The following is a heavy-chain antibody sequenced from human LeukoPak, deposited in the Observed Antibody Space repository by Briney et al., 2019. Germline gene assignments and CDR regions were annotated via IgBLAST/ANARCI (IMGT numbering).Heavy chain of an antibody. CDR1: GFTFSSYS. CDR3: ARDHGDSSGIDAFDI. D-gene: IGHD3-22*01. CDR2: ISSSSSYI. J-gene: IGHJ3*02. V-gene: IGHV3-21*01. Sequence: GGSLRLSCAASGFTFSSYSMNWVRQAPGKGLEWVSSISSSSSYIYYADSVKGRFTISRDNAKNSLYLQMNSLRAEDTAVYYCARDHGDSSGIDAFDIWGQGTMVTVSS.